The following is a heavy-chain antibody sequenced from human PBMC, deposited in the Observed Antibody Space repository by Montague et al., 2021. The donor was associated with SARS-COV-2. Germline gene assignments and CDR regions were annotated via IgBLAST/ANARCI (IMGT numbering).Heavy chain of an antibody. CDR2: IYTSGTT. CDR1: GGSISSGSYY. CDR3: ARAHSASWANLDN. D-gene: IGHD1-26*01. Sequence: TLSLTCTVSGGSISSGSYYWSWIRQPAGKGLEWIGRIYTSGTTDYSFSLKSRVTISADTSKNQFSLKLTSVTAADTAVYYCARAHSASWANLDNWGQGSLVTVSS. V-gene: IGHV4-61*02. J-gene: IGHJ4*02.